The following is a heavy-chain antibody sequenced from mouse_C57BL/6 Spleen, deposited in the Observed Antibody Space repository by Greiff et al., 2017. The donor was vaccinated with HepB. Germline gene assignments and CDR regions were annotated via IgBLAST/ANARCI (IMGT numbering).Heavy chain of an antibody. D-gene: IGHD1-1*01. J-gene: IGHJ4*01. CDR2: IDPSDSET. CDR3: ARETTTVVATDYAMDY. CDR1: GYTFTSYW. V-gene: IGHV1-52*01. Sequence: VQLQQPGAELVRPGSSVKLSCKASGYTFTSYWMHWVKQRPIQGLEWIGNIDPSDSETHYNQKFKDKATLTVDKSSSTAYMQLSSLTSEDSAVYYCARETTTVVATDYAMDYWGQGTSVTVSS.